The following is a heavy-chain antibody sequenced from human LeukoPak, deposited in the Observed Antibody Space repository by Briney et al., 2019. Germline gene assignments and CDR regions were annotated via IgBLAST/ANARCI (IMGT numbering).Heavy chain of an antibody. D-gene: IGHD3-22*01. J-gene: IGHJ4*02. V-gene: IGHV2-70*11. CDR3: ARMVYDSSGYQLDY. Sequence: SGPTLVNPTQTLTLTCTFSGFSLSTSGMCVSWIRQPPGKALEWLARIDWDDDKYYSTSLKTRLTISKDTSKNQVVLTKTNMDPVDTATYYCARMVYDSSGYQLDYWGQGTLVTVSS. CDR1: GFSLSTSGMC. CDR2: IDWDDDK.